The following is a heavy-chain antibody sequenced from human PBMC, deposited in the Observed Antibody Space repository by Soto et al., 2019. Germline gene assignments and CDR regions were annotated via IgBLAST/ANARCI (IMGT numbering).Heavy chain of an antibody. CDR3: ARIAAAAFDI. CDR2: IYSGGST. D-gene: IGHD6-13*01. Sequence: PGGSLRLSCAASGFAVSSNYMSWVRQAPGKGLEWVSVIYSGGSTYYADSVKGRFTISRDNSKNTLYLQMNSLRAEDTAVYYCARIAAAAFDIWGQGTMVTVSS. CDR1: GFAVSSNY. V-gene: IGHV3-66*01. J-gene: IGHJ3*02.